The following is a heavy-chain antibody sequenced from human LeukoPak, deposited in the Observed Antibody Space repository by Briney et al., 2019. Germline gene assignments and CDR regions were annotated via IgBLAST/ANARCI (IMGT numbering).Heavy chain of an antibody. V-gene: IGHV3-33*08. CDR1: GFTFTNHE. Sequence: PGGSLRLSCVASGFTFTNHEMNWVRQAPGKGLEWVALIWYDGSNRYYGDSVKGRFAISRDNSKNTLYLQMNSLRAEDTALYYCARRADDAFDIWGQGTMVTVSS. J-gene: IGHJ3*02. CDR2: IWYDGSNR. CDR3: ARRADDAFDI.